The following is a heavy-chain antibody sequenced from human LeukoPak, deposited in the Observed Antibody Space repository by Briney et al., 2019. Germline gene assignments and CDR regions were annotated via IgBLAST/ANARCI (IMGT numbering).Heavy chain of an antibody. V-gene: IGHV3-53*01. CDR2: IYSGGST. J-gene: IGHJ3*01. CDR1: GFTVSSNY. CDR3: TRETAFDF. Sequence: QTGGSLRLSCAASGFTVSSNYMSWVRQAPGKGLEWVSVIYSGGSTYYADSVKGRFTISRDNAKNSLYLQMNSLRAEDTAVYYCTRETAFDFWGQGTVVIVSS.